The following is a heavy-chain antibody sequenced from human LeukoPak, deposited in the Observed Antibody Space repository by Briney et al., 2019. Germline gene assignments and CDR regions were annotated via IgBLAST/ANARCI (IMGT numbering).Heavy chain of an antibody. CDR2: IYYSGST. CDR1: GGSISSYY. CDR3: ARDRGDYGDYHGLWFDP. D-gene: IGHD4-17*01. V-gene: IGHV4-59*01. Sequence: KPSETLSLTCTVSGGSISSYYWIWIRQPPGKGLEWIGYIYYSGSTNYNPSLKSRVTISVDTSKNQFSLKLSSVTAADTAVYYCARDRGDYGDYHGLWFDPWGQGTLVTVSS. J-gene: IGHJ5*02.